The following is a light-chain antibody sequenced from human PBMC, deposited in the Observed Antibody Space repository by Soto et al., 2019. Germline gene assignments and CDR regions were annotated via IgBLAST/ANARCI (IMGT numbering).Light chain of an antibody. CDR3: QAWDSSTVV. CDR1: KLANKY. CDR2: QDT. Sequence: SYELTQPPSVSVSPGQTASITCSGDKLANKYACWYQHKPGQSPVLLIHQDTKRPSGIPERFAGSNSGNTATLTISGTQDMEEDDYYCQAWDSSTVVFGGGTKLTVL. J-gene: IGLJ2*01. V-gene: IGLV3-1*01.